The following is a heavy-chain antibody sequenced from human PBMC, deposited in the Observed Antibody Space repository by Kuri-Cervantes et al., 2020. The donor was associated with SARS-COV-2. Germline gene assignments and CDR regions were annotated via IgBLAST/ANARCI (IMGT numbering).Heavy chain of an antibody. D-gene: IGHD3-22*01. CDR1: GFTFSSYA. CDR2: ISGSGGRT. V-gene: IGHV3-23*01. Sequence: GGSLRLSCAASGFTFSSYAMSWVRQAPGKGLEWVSDISGSGGRTYYADSVKGRFTISRDNSKNTRYLQMNSLRAEETAIYYCARDQSITMIVVVNRDAFDIWGQGTMVTVSS. J-gene: IGHJ3*02. CDR3: ARDQSITMIVVVNRDAFDI.